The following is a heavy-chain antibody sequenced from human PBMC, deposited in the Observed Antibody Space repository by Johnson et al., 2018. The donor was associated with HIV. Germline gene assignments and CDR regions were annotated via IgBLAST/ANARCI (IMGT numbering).Heavy chain of an antibody. V-gene: IGHV3-30-3*01. J-gene: IGHJ3*02. CDR3: ARMSSGAFDI. CDR1: GFTFSTYA. CDR2: ISDDGNNT. Sequence: QVQLVESGGGVVQPGRSLRLSCAASGFTFSTYAMHWVRQAPGKGLEWVAVISDDGNNTNYADSVKGRFTISRDNSKKTLYVQMHSLRTEDTAVYYCARMSSGAFDIWGRGTMVTVSS. D-gene: IGHD3-10*01.